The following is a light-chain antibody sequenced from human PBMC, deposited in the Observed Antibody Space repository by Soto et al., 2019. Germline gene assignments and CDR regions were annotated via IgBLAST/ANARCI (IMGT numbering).Light chain of an antibody. CDR2: QDN. CDR3: QAWDSTIV. Sequence: SYELTQPPSVSVSPGQTASITCSGDKLGDKYACWYQQRPGQSPVLVIYQDNKRPSGIPERFSGSNSGNTATLTISGTQAMDEADYYCQAWDSTIVVGGGTKLTVL. J-gene: IGLJ3*02. V-gene: IGLV3-1*01. CDR1: KLGDKY.